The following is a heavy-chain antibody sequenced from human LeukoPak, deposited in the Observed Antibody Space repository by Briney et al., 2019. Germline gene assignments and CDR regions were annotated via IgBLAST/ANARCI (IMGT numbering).Heavy chain of an antibody. D-gene: IGHD3-10*01. Sequence: GGSLRLSCAASGFTFSSYAMSWVRQAPGKGLEWVSAISGSGGSTYYADSVKGRFTISRDNSKNTLYLQMNSLRAEDTAVYYCAKSKSLLWFGELSPHYWGQGTLVTVSS. V-gene: IGHV3-23*01. CDR3: AKSKSLLWFGELSPHY. J-gene: IGHJ4*02. CDR2: ISGSGGST. CDR1: GFTFSSYA.